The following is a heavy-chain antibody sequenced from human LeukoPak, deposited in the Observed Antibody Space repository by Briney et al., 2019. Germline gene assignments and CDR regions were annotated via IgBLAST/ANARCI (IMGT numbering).Heavy chain of an antibody. Sequence: SETLSLTCAVYGGSFSGHYWSWIRQPPGKGLEWIGEINHSGSTNYNPSLKSRVTISVDTSKNQFSLKLSSVTAADTAVYYCARAPPGTGYYGSGSYRKSRAYYFDYWGQGTLVTVSS. CDR1: GGSFSGHY. D-gene: IGHD3-10*01. CDR3: ARAPPGTGYYGSGSYRKSRAYYFDY. V-gene: IGHV4-34*01. CDR2: INHSGST. J-gene: IGHJ4*02.